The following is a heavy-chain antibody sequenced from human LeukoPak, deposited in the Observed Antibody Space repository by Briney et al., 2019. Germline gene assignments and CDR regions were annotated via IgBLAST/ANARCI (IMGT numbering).Heavy chain of an antibody. V-gene: IGHV1-18*01. CDR1: GYTFTSYG. J-gene: IGHJ6*03. CDR2: ISAYNGNT. D-gene: IGHD2-21*01. Sequence: ASVKVSCKASGYTFTSYGISWVRQAPGQGREWMGWISAYNGNTNYAQKLQGRVTMTTDTSTSTAYMELRSLRSDATAVYYCARQVFSYYYMDVWGKGTTVTVSS. CDR3: ARQVFSYYYMDV.